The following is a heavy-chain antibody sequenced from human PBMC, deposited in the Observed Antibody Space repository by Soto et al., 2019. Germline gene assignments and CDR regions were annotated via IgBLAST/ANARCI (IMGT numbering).Heavy chain of an antibody. J-gene: IGHJ5*02. D-gene: IGHD6-19*01. Sequence: SSETLSLTCTVSGGSISSYYWSWIRQPPGKGLEWIGYIYYSGSTNYNPSLKSRVTISVDTSKNQFSLKLSSVTAADTAVYYCARRAAVAGTSRDNWFDPWGQGTLVTVSS. CDR1: GGSISSYY. CDR3: ARRAAVAGTSRDNWFDP. CDR2: IYYSGST. V-gene: IGHV4-59*08.